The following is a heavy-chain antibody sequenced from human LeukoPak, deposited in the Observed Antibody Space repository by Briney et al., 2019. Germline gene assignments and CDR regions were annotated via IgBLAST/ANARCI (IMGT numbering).Heavy chain of an antibody. CDR2: IYYSGST. D-gene: IGHD2-2*02. Sequence: SETLSLTCTVSGGSISTYYWSWIRQPPGKGLEWIGYIYYSGSTNYNPSLKSRVTISVDTSKNQFSLKLSSVTAADTAVYYCARGGCNSASCYMAPFDYWGQGTLVTVSS. V-gene: IGHV4-59*01. CDR3: ARGGCNSASCYMAPFDY. CDR1: GGSISTYY. J-gene: IGHJ4*02.